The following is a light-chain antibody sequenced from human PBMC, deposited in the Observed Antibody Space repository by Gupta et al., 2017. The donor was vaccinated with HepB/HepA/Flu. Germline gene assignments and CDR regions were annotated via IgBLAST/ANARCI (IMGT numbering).Light chain of an antibody. Sequence: DIQLTQSPSFLSASVGDRVTITCRASQGISSYLAWYQQKPGKAPKLLIYAASTLQSGVPSRFSGSGSGTEFTLTISSRQPEDFATYYCQQLNSYPITFGQGTXLEIK. CDR3: QQLNSYPIT. CDR1: QGISSY. V-gene: IGKV1-9*01. CDR2: AAS. J-gene: IGKJ5*01.